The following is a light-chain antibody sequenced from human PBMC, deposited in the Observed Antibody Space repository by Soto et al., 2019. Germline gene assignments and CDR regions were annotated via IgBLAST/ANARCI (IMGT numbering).Light chain of an antibody. Sequence: EIVMTQSPATLSVSPGDRATLSCRASQSVSSIAWYQQKPGQPPRLLIYGASLRATNIPARFGGGGSDTEFTLTISTLQFEDFAVYYCQYYDNWRLSFGGGTTVEIK. V-gene: IGKV3-15*01. CDR3: QYYDNWRLS. J-gene: IGKJ4*01. CDR1: QSVSS. CDR2: GAS.